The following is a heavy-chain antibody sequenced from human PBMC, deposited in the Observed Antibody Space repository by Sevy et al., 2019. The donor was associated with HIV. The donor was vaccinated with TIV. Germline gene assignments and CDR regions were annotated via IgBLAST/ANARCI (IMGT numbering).Heavy chain of an antibody. Sequence: ASVKVSCKASGYTYTTYAITWVRQAPREGLEWMGWISVNNGNRNYAQKVQDRVTMTTDTSTNTAYMELRSLRSDDTAMYYCARVVMSSSWPCFDYWGQGTLVTVSS. D-gene: IGHD6-13*01. J-gene: IGHJ4*02. CDR2: ISVNNGNR. V-gene: IGHV1-18*01. CDR1: GYTYTTYA. CDR3: ARVVMSSSWPCFDY.